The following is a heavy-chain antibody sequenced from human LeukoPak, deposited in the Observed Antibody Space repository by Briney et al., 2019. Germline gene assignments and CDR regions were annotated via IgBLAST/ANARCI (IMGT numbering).Heavy chain of an antibody. CDR1: GGSISSGSYY. V-gene: IGHV4-61*02. CDR2: IYTSGST. CDR3: ARGTTVTTGYYFDY. Sequence: PSQTLSLTCTVSGGSISSGSYYGSWIRQPAGKGLEWSGRIYTSGSTNYNPSLKSRVTISVDTSKNQFSLKLSSVTAADTAAYCCARGTTVTTGYYFDYWGQGTLVTASS. D-gene: IGHD4-17*01. J-gene: IGHJ4*02.